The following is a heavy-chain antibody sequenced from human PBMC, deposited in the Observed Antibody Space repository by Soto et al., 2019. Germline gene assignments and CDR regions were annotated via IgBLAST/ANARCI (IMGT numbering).Heavy chain of an antibody. D-gene: IGHD3-16*01. J-gene: IGHJ4*02. CDR3: AKDRLAGGFDY. V-gene: IGHV3-23*04. CDR1: GFTFSNYA. Sequence: DVQLVDSGGGLVQPGGSLRLSCAASGFTFSNYAMSWVRQAPGKGLEWVSLVSATAGTTYYTDSVKGRFTISRDNSRXXXXXXXXSLRADDTAVYYCAKDRLAGGFDYWGQGTLVTVSS. CDR2: VSATAGTT.